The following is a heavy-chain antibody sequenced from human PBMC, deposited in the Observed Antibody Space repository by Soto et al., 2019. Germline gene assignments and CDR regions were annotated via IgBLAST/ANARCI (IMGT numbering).Heavy chain of an antibody. CDR1: GFTFDDYA. J-gene: IGHJ3*02. CDR3: AKDYMQNYYDSSGYAGAFDI. Sequence: HPGGSLRLSCAASGFTFDDYAMHWVRQAPGKGLEWVSGISWNSGSIGYADSVKGRFTISRDNAKNSLYLQMNSLRAEDTALYYCAKDYMQNYYDSSGYAGAFDIWGQGTMVTVSS. CDR2: ISWNSGSI. D-gene: IGHD3-22*01. V-gene: IGHV3-9*01.